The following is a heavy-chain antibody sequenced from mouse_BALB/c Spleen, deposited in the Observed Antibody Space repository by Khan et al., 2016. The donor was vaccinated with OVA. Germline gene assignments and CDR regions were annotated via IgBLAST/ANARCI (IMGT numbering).Heavy chain of an antibody. J-gene: IGHJ2*01. D-gene: IGHD3-3*01. CDR3: ARIRGGDFDY. CDR1: GYSITSDYA. Sequence: EVQLQESGPGLVKPSQSLSLTCTVTGYSITSDYAWNWIRQFPGNNLEWMGYISYSGNTKYNPSLKSRISITRDTSKNQFFLQLNSVTSEDTATYYCARIRGGDFDYWGQGTTLTVSS. V-gene: IGHV3-2*02. CDR2: ISYSGNT.